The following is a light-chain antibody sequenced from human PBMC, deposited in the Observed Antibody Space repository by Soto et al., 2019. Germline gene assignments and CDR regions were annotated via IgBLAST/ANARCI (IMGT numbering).Light chain of an antibody. CDR1: SSDVGGYNY. CDR3: SSYTTSSTYV. V-gene: IGLV2-14*01. J-gene: IGLJ1*01. Sequence: QSALTQPASVSGSPGQSITISCTGTSSDVGGYNYVSWYQQHPGKAPKLMICDVSDRPSGISNRFSGSKSGNTASLTFSGLQAEDEADYYCSSYTTSSTYVFGTGTKVTVL. CDR2: DVS.